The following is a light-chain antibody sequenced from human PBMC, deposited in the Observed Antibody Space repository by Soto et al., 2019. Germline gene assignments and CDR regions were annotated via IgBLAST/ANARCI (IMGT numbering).Light chain of an antibody. CDR1: QSISIY. CDR3: QQTYTTPEIT. V-gene: IGKV1-39*01. Sequence: DIQLTQAPSSLFASVGARVTITWRASQSISIYLNWYQLKPGKAPNLLMYGASYLKSGVPTRFSGSGSGTDFTLTISSLQPEDLAIYYCQQTYTTPEITFGQGTRLEIK. J-gene: IGKJ5*01. CDR2: GAS.